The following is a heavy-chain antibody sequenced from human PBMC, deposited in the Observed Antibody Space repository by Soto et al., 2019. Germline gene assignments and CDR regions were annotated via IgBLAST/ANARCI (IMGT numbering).Heavy chain of an antibody. V-gene: IGHV4-59*08. CDR3: ARHVVLGYSYAYFSWFDP. CDR1: GGSISSYY. CDR2: IYYSGST. D-gene: IGHD5-18*01. Sequence: SETLSLTCTVSGGSISSYYWSWIRQPPRKGLEWIGYIYYSGSTNYNPSLKSRVTISVDTSKNQFSLKLSSVTAADTAVYYCARHVVLGYSYAYFSWFDPWGQGPLVTVS. J-gene: IGHJ5*02.